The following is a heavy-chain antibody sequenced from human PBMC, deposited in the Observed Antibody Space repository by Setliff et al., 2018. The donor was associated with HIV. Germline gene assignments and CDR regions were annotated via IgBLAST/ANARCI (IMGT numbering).Heavy chain of an antibody. D-gene: IGHD6-13*01. Sequence: PGGSLRLSCAASGFTFSNSWMHWVRQAPGKGLEWVSSITGSGDSTYYANSVKGRFTISRDSSKNTLSLQMSSLRVEDTAVYYCAKDRQQLDPREFDYWGQGTLVTVSS. V-gene: IGHV3-23*01. CDR3: AKDRQQLDPREFDY. CDR2: ITGSGDST. CDR1: GFTFSNSW. J-gene: IGHJ4*02.